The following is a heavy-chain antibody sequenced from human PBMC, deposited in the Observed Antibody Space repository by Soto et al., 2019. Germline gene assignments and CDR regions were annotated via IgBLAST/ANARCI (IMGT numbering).Heavy chain of an antibody. J-gene: IGHJ5*02. CDR2: ISGSGGST. D-gene: IGHD2-15*01. Sequence: GGSLRLSCAASGFTFSSYAISWVRQAPGKGLEWVSAISGSGGSTYYADSVKGRFTISRDNSKNTLYLQMNSLRAEDHAGYYCAKAAERSGGSCSSSGFSCWFDPWGQGTLVTVSS. CDR3: AKAAERSGGSCSSSGFSCWFDP. V-gene: IGHV3-23*01. CDR1: GFTFSSYA.